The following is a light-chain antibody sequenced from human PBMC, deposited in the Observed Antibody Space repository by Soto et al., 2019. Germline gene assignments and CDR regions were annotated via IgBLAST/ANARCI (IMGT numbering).Light chain of an antibody. J-gene: IGKJ4*01. CDR1: QSISSD. CDR2: TAS. Sequence: DIQMTQSPSSLSASVGDRVTITCRASQSISSDLNWYQQKPGKAPKLLIYTASSLQSGVPSRFIGSGSGTDFTLTISSLQPEDFATYYCQQSYSTTTFGGGTKVEIK. CDR3: QQSYSTTT. V-gene: IGKV1-39*01.